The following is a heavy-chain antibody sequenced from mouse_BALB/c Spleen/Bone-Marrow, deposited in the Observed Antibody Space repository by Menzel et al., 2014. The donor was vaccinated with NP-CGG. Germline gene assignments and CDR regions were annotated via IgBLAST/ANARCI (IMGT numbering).Heavy chain of an antibody. CDR3: ARGGISVDY. Sequence: QVQLQQSGAELVRPGSSVKISCKSSGYAFSTYWINWVKQRPGQGLEWIGQIYPGDGDTDFNGKSKGKATLTADRSSNTAYMEFSSLTSEDSAVYFCARGGISVDYWGQGTTLTVSS. CDR1: GYAFSTYW. V-gene: IGHV1-80*01. CDR2: IYPGDGDT. J-gene: IGHJ2*01.